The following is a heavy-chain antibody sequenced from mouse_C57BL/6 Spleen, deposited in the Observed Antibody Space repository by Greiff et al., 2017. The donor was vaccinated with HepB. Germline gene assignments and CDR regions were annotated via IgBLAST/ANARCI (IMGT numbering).Heavy chain of an antibody. J-gene: IGHJ4*01. CDR3: ARWSVTDYYAMDY. V-gene: IGHV1-7*01. D-gene: IGHD2-2*01. CDR1: GYTFTSYW. CDR2: INPSSGYT. Sequence: QVQLQQSGAELAKPGASVKLSCKASGYTFTSYWMHWVKQRPGQGLEWIGYINPSSGYTKYNQKFKDKATLTADKSSSTAYMQLSSLTYEDSAVYDCARWSVTDYYAMDYWGQGTSVTVSS.